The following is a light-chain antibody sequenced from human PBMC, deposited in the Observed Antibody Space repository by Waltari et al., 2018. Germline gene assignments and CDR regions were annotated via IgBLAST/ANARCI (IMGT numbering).Light chain of an antibody. CDR3: NSYTGSSSWV. CDR1: ASDVAFYNY. J-gene: IGLJ3*02. CDR2: DVS. V-gene: IGLV2-14*03. Sequence: QSALTQPASVSGSPGQSITIPCTGTASDVAFYNYFSWYQQHPGKAPKVIIYDVSERPAGVSNRFSGSKSGNTAYLTISGLQAEDDADYYCNSYTGSSSWVFGGGTKLTV.